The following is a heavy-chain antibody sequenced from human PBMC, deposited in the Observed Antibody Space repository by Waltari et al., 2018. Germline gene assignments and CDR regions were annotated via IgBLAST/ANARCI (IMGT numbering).Heavy chain of an antibody. CDR3: AFSSGGTYYFDY. CDR1: GGSISSSSYY. J-gene: IGHJ4*02. CDR2: IYYSGST. V-gene: IGHV4-39*07. D-gene: IGHD3-22*01. Sequence: QLQLQESGPGLVKPSETLSLTCTASGGSISSSSYYWGWIRQPPGKGLEWIGSIYYSGSTYYNPSLKSRVTISVDTSKNQFSLKLSSVTAADTAVYYCAFSSGGTYYFDYWGQGTLVTVSS.